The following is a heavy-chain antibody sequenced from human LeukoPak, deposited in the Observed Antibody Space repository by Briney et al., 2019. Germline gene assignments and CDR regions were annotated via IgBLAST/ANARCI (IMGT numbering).Heavy chain of an antibody. V-gene: IGHV3-21*01. CDR1: GFTFSSYS. CDR2: ISSGGGFI. D-gene: IGHD1-1*01. J-gene: IGHJ4*02. CDR3: ARDVRTTGTTTTYYFDY. Sequence: GGSLRLSCAASGFTFSSYSMNWVRQAPGKGLEWVSSISSGGGFIYYADSVKGRFTISRDNAKNSLYLQMDSLRAEDTAVYYCARDVRTTGTTTTYYFDYWGQGTLVTVSS.